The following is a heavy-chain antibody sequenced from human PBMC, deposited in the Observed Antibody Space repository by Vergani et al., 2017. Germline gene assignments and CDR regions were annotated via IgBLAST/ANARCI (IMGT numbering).Heavy chain of an antibody. J-gene: IGHJ4*02. CDR1: GFTVSSNY. CDR3: ARRSDYAEDY. Sequence: EVQLVESGGGLIQPGGSLRLSCAASGFTVSSNYISWVRQAPGKGLEWVSSISSSSSYIYYADSVKGRFTISRDNAKNSLYLQMNSLRAEDTAVYYCARRSDYAEDYWGQGTLVTVSS. D-gene: IGHD4-17*01. V-gene: IGHV3-21*01. CDR2: ISSSSSYI.